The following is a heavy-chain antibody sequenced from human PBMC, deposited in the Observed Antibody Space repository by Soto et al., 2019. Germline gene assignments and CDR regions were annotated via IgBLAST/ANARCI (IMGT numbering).Heavy chain of an antibody. Sequence: PSDTPSLTCTVPVGSISSYYWSWIRQPPGKGLEWIGYIFYSGKIDYNPSLKSRVTMSVDMSKNQISLKLTSVSAADTAVYYCARGGHPYYDKLTGDPCWYFNLWGRGTLVSVSS. CDR2: IFYSGKI. CDR1: VGSISSYY. CDR3: ARGGHPYYDKLTGDPCWYFNL. J-gene: IGHJ2*01. D-gene: IGHD3-9*01. V-gene: IGHV4-59*01.